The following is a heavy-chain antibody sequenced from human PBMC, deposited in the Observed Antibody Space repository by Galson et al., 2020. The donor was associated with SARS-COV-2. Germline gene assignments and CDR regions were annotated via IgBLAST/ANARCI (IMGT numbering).Heavy chain of an antibody. CDR3: ARLPGPIAVIAMPGDF. CDR1: GGSISSSNW. J-gene: IGHJ4*02. CDR2: VSHGGGT. V-gene: IGHV4-4*02. D-gene: IGHD6-19*01. Sequence: ASETLSLTCAVSGGSISSSNWWSWVRQSPGKGLEWIGAVSHGGGTNSNPSLKSRVTISVDKSKNQFSLKLTSVTAADTAVYYCARLPGPIAVIAMPGDFWGQGTLVTVSS.